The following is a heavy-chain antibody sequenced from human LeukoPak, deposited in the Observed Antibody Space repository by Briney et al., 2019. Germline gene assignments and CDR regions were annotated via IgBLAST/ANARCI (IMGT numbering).Heavy chain of an antibody. D-gene: IGHD1-7*01. CDR3: ARDYWWNYDY. CDR1: GFTFSDYA. V-gene: IGHV3-30-3*01. Sequence: HPGGSLRLSCAASGFTFSDYAMHWVRQAPGKGLEWVAVISKDGSDKYYPGSVRGRFTISRDNSKNTIYLQMDSLRAEDTAIYYCARDYWWNYDYWGQGTPVTVSS. J-gene: IGHJ4*02. CDR2: ISKDGSDK.